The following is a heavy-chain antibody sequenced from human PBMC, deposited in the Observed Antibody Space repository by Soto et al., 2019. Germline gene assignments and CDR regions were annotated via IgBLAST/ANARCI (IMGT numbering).Heavy chain of an antibody. J-gene: IGHJ3*02. CDR1: GGSFSGYY. D-gene: IGHD4-17*01. CDR2: INHSGST. CDR3: ARDDYGGNSGALDI. V-gene: IGHV4-34*01. Sequence: SETLSLTCAVYGGSFSGYYWSWIRQPPGKGLEWIGEINHSGSTNYNPSLKSRVTISVDTSKNQFSLKLSSVTAADTAIYYCARDDYGGNSGALDIWGQGTMVTVSS.